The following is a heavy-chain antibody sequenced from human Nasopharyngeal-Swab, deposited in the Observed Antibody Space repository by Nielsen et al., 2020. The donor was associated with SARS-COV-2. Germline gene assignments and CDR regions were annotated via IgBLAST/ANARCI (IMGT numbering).Heavy chain of an antibody. D-gene: IGHD3-16*01. Sequence: GGSLRLSCAASGFTVSSNYMSWVRQAPGKGLEWVSVIYSGGSTYYADPVKGRFTISRDNSKNTLYLQMNSLRAEDTAVYYCARGGGDDYVWGSYNYYFDYWGQGTLVTVSS. CDR2: IYSGGST. CDR3: ARGGGDDYVWGSYNYYFDY. CDR1: GFTVSSNY. V-gene: IGHV3-53*01. J-gene: IGHJ4*02.